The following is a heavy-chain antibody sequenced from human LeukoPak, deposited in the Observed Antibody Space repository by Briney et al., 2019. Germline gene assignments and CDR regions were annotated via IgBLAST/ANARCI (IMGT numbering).Heavy chain of an antibody. CDR3: YVHHYYYYMDV. J-gene: IGHJ6*03. V-gene: IGHV3-74*01. CDR1: GFTFSDYW. D-gene: IGHD3-16*01. Sequence: GGSLRLSCAASGFTFSDYWMHWVRHAPGKGLVGVSRIDGDGTTTNYADSVKGRFTISRDNAKNTLYLQINSLSAEDTAVYYCYVHHYYYYMDVWGKGTTVTVSS. CDR2: IDGDGTTT.